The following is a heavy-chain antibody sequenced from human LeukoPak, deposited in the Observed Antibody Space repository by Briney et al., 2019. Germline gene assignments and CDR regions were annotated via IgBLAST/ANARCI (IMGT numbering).Heavy chain of an antibody. CDR2: ISSSSSTI. V-gene: IGHV3-48*04. J-gene: IGHJ4*02. D-gene: IGHD1-26*01. CDR1: GITVSSDY. Sequence: GGSLRLSCAASGITVSSDYMSWVRHAPGKGLEWVSYISSSSSTIYYADSVKGRFTISRDNAKNSLYLQMNSLRAEDTAVYYCARGDSGSYYFDYWGQGTLVTVSS. CDR3: ARGDSGSYYFDY.